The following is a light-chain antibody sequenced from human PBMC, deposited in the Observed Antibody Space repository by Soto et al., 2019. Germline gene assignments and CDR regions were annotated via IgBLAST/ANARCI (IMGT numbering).Light chain of an antibody. CDR1: SSDVGGYNY. V-gene: IGLV2-14*01. Sequence: QSALTQPASVSGSPGQSITISCTGSSSDVGGYNYVSWYQHLAGKAPKLMIDEVSNRPSGVSNRFSGSKSGNTASLTISGLQAEDEADYYCMSYTSSSTLFVFGTGTKVTVL. J-gene: IGLJ1*01. CDR3: MSYTSSSTLFV. CDR2: EVS.